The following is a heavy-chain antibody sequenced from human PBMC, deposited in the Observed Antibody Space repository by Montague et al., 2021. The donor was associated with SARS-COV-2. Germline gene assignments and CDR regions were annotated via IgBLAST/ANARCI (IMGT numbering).Heavy chain of an antibody. CDR1: SGSFRGYY. CDR3: ARGHLSVSMIVVVFTSASYYFDY. J-gene: IGHJ4*02. D-gene: IGHD3-22*01. V-gene: IGHV4-34*01. CDR2: INHSGST. Sequence: SETLSLTCAVSSGSFRGYYWSWIRQPPGKGLEWIGEINHSGSTNYNPSLKSRGTISVDTSKNQFSLKLTSVTAADTAVYFCARGHLSVSMIVVVFTSASYYFDYWGQGAQVTVSS.